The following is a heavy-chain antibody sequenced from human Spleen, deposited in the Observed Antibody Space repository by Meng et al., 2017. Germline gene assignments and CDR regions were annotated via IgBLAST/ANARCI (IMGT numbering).Heavy chain of an antibody. V-gene: IGHV4-39*07. CDR1: GGSVSSGSYY. CDR3: ARGFYSDASGPFDY. CDR2: FHHRGRT. D-gene: IGHD2-15*01. Sequence: SETLSLTCTVSGGSVSSGSYYWGWIRQPPGKDLEWIGSFHHRGRTYYNPSLKSRVTILQDASENQFSLKLSSVTAADTALYYCARGFYSDASGPFDYWGQGTLVTVSS. J-gene: IGHJ4*02.